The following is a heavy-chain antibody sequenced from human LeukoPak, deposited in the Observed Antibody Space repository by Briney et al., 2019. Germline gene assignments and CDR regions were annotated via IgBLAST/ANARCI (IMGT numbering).Heavy chain of an antibody. CDR3: ARGSIVVAGTRHWYFDL. V-gene: IGHV4-39*01. Sequence: SETLSLTCTVSGGSISSGYHYWGWIRQPPGKGLEWIGSIYESGRTHYNPSLRSRITISVDTSKNQFSLELSSVTAADTSVYYCARGSIVVAGTRHWYFDLWGRGTLVTVSS. CDR2: IYESGRT. D-gene: IGHD6-19*01. J-gene: IGHJ2*01. CDR1: GGSISSGYHY.